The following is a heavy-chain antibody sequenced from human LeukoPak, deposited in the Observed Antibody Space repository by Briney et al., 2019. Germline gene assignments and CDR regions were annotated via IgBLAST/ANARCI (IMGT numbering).Heavy chain of an antibody. CDR3: ARSFDI. V-gene: IGHV3-48*02. CDR1: GFTFSDYA. Sequence: GGSVRLSCAASGFTFSDYAMNWVRQAPGKGPEWVSYIRSTSSTIYYADSVKGRFTISRDNGKNSLYLQMNSLRDEDTAVYYCARSFDIWGQVTFVTVSS. CDR2: IRSTSSTI. J-gene: IGHJ3*02.